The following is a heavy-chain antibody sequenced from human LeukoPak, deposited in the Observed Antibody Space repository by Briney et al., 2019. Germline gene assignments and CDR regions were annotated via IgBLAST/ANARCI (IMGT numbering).Heavy chain of an antibody. CDR1: GFTFSSYA. V-gene: IGHV3-23*01. D-gene: IGHD3-22*01. Sequence: GGSLRLSCAASGFTFSSYAVSWARQAPGKGLEWVSAISGSGGSTYYADSVKGRFTISRDNFRNTLYLQMNSLRAEDTAVYYCAKVAPYYDSSGYFGSYYYYAMDVWGQGTTVTVSS. CDR2: ISGSGGST. CDR3: AKVAPYYDSSGYFGSYYYYAMDV. J-gene: IGHJ6*02.